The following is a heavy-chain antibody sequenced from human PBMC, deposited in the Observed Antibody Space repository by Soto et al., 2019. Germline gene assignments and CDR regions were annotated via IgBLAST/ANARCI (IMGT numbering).Heavy chain of an antibody. V-gene: IGHV1-18*01. D-gene: IGHD2-15*01. Sequence: ASVKVSCKASGYTFTSYGISWVRQAPGQGLEWMGWISAYNGNTNYAQKLQGRVTMTTDTSTSTAYMELRSLRSDDTAVYYCARDLLGYCSGGSCYSVYWGQGTLVTSPQ. CDR1: GYTFTSYG. J-gene: IGHJ4*02. CDR3: ARDLLGYCSGGSCYSVY. CDR2: ISAYNGNT.